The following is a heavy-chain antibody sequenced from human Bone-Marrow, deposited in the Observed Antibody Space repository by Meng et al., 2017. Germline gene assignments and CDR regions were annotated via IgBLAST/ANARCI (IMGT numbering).Heavy chain of an antibody. D-gene: IGHD2-2*01. CDR1: GFTLSSYG. CDR2: ISGSDDRT. Sequence: LSLTCAASGFTLSSYGMSWVRQAPGKGLEWVSAISGSDDRTFYADSVKGRFTFSRDISKSTLYLQMNSLRVEDTALYYCAKDKCSSTSCYFDYWGRGTLVTVSS. J-gene: IGHJ4*02. CDR3: AKDKCSSTSCYFDY. V-gene: IGHV3-23*01.